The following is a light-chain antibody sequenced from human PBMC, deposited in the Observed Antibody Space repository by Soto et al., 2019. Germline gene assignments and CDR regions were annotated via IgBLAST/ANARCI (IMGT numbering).Light chain of an antibody. Sequence: DVVMTQSPLSLPVTLGQPASISCRSSQSLVYSDGNTYLNWFQQRPGHSPRRLIYKVSNRDSGVPDRFSGSGSGTDFTLKISRVEAEDVGVYYCMQGTHWPLTFGKGTMVEIK. V-gene: IGKV2-30*01. CDR2: KVS. CDR3: MQGTHWPLT. CDR1: QSLVYSDGNTY. J-gene: IGKJ1*01.